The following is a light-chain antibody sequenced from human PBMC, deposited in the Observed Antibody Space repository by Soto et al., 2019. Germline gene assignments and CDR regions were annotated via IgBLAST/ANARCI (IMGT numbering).Light chain of an antibody. J-gene: IGKJ4*01. Sequence: DIQMTQSPSSVSASVGDRVTITCRASQDISNWLAWYQQRPGKAPNLLIYAASSLQTGVPSRVRGRGFGTDFHVTIICPQAEDFATYYCQQTKSYPLAFGGGTKVEIK. CDR2: AAS. CDR3: QQTKSYPLA. CDR1: QDISNW. V-gene: IGKV1-12*01.